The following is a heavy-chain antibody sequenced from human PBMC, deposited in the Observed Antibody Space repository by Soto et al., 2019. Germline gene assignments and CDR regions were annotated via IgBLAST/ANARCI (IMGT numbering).Heavy chain of an antibody. CDR2: VSHSGNT. J-gene: IGHJ5*02. Sequence: PSETLSLTCTVSGGSFTGHFWSWVRQPPGKGLEWIGEVSHSGNTKYYPSLRSRVTLSVDSSKNRISLALTSVTASDTAMYYCARHPTLHESRVWSGFDPWGQGTLVTVSS. CDR3: ARHPTLHESRVWSGFDP. CDR1: GGSFTGHF. V-gene: IGHV4-34*01. D-gene: IGHD3-3*01.